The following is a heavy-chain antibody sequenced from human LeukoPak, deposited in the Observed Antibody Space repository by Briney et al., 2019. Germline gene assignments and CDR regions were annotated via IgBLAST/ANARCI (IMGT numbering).Heavy chain of an antibody. CDR2: IRQDGGAK. CDR3: ARKGRSTSCYRCPFDP. V-gene: IGHV3-7*01. CDR1: GFTFNSYW. Sequence: PGGSLRLSCAASGFTFNSYWMSWVRQAPGEGLEWVANIRQDGGAKNYVDSVKGRFTISRDNAKKSLYLQMNSLRAEDTAVYYCARKGRSTSCYRCPFDPWGQGTLVTVSS. D-gene: IGHD2-2*02. J-gene: IGHJ5*02.